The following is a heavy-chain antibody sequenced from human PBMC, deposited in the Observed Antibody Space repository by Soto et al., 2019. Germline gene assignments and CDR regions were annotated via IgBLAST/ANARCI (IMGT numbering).Heavy chain of an antibody. CDR3: ARARITYYYDSSGYPGWFNWFDP. D-gene: IGHD3-22*01. Sequence: SETLSLTCTVSGGSISSYYWSWIRQPPGKGLEWIGYIYHSGSTYYNPSLKSRVTISVDRSKNQFSLKLSSVTAADTAVYYCARARITYYYDSSGYPGWFNWFDPWGQGTLVTVSS. CDR1: GGSISSYY. CDR2: IYHSGST. J-gene: IGHJ5*02. V-gene: IGHV4-59*12.